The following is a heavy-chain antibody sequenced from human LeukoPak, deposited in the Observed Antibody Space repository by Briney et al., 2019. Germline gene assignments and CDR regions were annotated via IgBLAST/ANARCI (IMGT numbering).Heavy chain of an antibody. D-gene: IGHD3-3*01. V-gene: IGHV3-23*01. Sequence: GGSLRLSCAASGFTFSSYAMSWVRQAPGKGLEWVSAISGSGGSTYYADSVKGRFTISRDNSKNTLYLQMNSLRAEDTAVYYCAKDEWTYYDFWSGPGYYYYGMDVWGQGTTVTVSS. CDR2: ISGSGGST. CDR3: AKDEWTYYDFWSGPGYYYYGMDV. CDR1: GFTFSSYA. J-gene: IGHJ6*02.